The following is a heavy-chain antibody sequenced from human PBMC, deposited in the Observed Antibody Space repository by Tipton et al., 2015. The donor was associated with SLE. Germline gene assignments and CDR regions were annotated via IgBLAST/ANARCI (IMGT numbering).Heavy chain of an antibody. CDR1: GFTFSSHA. J-gene: IGHJ4*02. V-gene: IGHV3-23*03. CDR3: ARDRVVGAEGGGYYLDY. CDR2: TYRGGTT. Sequence: SLRLSCAASGFTFSSHAVSWVRQAPGKGLQWVSVTYRGGTTYYSDSVRGRFTVSRDDSKNTLYLQMDSLTAEDTAVYYCARDRVVGAEGGGYYLDYWGQGTLVTVSS. D-gene: IGHD1-26*01.